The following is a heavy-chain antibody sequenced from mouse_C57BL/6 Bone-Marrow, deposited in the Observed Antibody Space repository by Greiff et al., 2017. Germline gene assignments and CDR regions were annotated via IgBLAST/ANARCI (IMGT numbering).Heavy chain of an antibody. Sequence: RVESGAELVRPGSSVKLSCKDSYFAFMASAMHWVKQRPGHGLEWIGSFTMYSDATEYSENFKGKATLTAKTSSSTAYMELSSLTSEDSAVYYCARDYDYDYAMDYWGQGTSVTVSS. CDR1: YFAFMASA. CDR2: FTMYSDAT. D-gene: IGHD2-4*01. V-gene: IGHV1-49*01. J-gene: IGHJ4*01. CDR3: ARDYDYDYAMDY.